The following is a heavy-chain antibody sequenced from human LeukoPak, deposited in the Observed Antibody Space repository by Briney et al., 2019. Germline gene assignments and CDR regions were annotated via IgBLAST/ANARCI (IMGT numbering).Heavy chain of an antibody. CDR2: IYSSGGT. V-gene: IGHV4-59*01. CDR1: GGPITGYY. CDR3: ARSNYGYQKPLDY. J-gene: IGHJ4*02. Sequence: SETLSLTCTVSGGPITGYYWSWIRQPPGKGLEYIGYIYSSGGTKYSPSLKGRVTISIDTSKNQISLKLNSLTAADTAIFYCARSNYGYQKPLDYWSQGTLVTVSS. D-gene: IGHD3-10*01.